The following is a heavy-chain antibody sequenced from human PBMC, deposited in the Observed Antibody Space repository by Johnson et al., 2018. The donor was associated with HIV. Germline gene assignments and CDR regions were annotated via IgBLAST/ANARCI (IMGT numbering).Heavy chain of an antibody. CDR3: AKERRAPRAFDI. J-gene: IGHJ3*02. V-gene: IGHV3-30*18. CDR1: GFSFSSYA. Sequence: QVKLVESGGGVVQPGRSLRLSCAASGFSFSSYAMHWVRQSPGKGLEWVAVISFDGGDKYYADSVKGRFTISRDNSKSTFFLQMNSLTPEDTGVYYCAKERRAPRAFDIWGQGTMVTVSS. CDR2: ISFDGGDK.